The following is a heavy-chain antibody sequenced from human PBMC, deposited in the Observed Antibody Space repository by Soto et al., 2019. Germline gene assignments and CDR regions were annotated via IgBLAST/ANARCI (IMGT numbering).Heavy chain of an antibody. CDR1: GGTFGNSA. CDR2: IIPIFPTP. V-gene: IGHV1-69*12. Sequence: QVQLVQSGAEVKKPGSSVTVSCKASGGTFGNSAISWVRQAPGQGLEWMGGIIPIFPTPDYAQKFQGRVTISAGESTSKAHMGLASLRSEGTAVYYCGPKKDPPPLGGKFYFGIKGRGQGTTVTVSS. CDR3: GPKKDPPPLGGKFYFGIKG. J-gene: IGHJ6*02. D-gene: IGHD3-3*02.